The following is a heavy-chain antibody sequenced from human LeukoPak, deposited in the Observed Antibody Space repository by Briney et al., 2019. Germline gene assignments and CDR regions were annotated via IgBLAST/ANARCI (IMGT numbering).Heavy chain of an antibody. V-gene: IGHV4-34*01. CDR3: ARERKWSLLGNYYIDY. J-gene: IGHJ4*02. CDR1: GESFSAYY. Sequence: KTSETLSLTCVVSGESFSAYYWSWIRQPPGKGLEWIGEINHSGSTNYNPSLKSRVTISVDTSKNQFSLSLSSVTAADTAVYYCARERKWSLLGNYYIDYWSQGTLVTVSS. CDR2: INHSGST. D-gene: IGHD3-10*01.